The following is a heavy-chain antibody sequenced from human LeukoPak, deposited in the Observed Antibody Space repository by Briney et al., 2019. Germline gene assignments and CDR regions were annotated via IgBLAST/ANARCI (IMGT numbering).Heavy chain of an antibody. Sequence: GGSLRLSCAASGFSFSSYAFHWVRQAPGKGLEYVSSITSNGGSTYYANSVKGRFTISRDNAKNTLYLQMDSLRAEDMAVYYCAKRSSESYYYDYWGQGTLVTVSS. V-gene: IGHV3-64*01. CDR3: AKRSSESYYYDY. D-gene: IGHD3-10*01. J-gene: IGHJ4*02. CDR2: ITSNGGST. CDR1: GFSFSSYA.